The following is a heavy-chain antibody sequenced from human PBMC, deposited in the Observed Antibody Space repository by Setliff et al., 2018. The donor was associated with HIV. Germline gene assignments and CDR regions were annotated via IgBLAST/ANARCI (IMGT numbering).Heavy chain of an antibody. CDR3: ARQKGYGGNPFDY. J-gene: IGHJ4*02. CDR2: IYHSGST. D-gene: IGHD4-17*01. V-gene: IGHV4-39*01. Sequence: SETLSLTCSVSGGSISSNSYFWGWIRQPPGRGLEWIGTIYHSGSTYYNPSLKSRVTISVDTSKNQFSLKLSSVTAADTAMYYCARQKGYGGNPFDYWGQGTLVTVSS. CDR1: GGSISSNSYF.